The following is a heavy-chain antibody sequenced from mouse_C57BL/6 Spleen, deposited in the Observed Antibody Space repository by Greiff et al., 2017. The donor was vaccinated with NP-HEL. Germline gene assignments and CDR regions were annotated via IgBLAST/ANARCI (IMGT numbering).Heavy chain of an antibody. CDR3: ARVGYSNWFAY. Sequence: EVKLVESEGGLVQPGSSMKLSCTASGFTFSDYYMAWVRQVPEKGLEWVANINYDGSSTYYLDSLKSRFIISRDNAKNILYLQMSSLKSEDTATYYCARVGYSNWFAYWGQGTLVTVSA. V-gene: IGHV5-16*01. J-gene: IGHJ3*01. D-gene: IGHD2-5*01. CDR1: GFTFSDYY. CDR2: INYDGSST.